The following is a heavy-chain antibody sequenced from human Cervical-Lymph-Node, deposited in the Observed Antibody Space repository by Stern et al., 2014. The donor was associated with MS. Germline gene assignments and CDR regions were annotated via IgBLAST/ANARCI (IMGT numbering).Heavy chain of an antibody. J-gene: IGHJ4*02. D-gene: IGHD6-19*01. Sequence: VQLVESGGGVIQPGRSLRLSCAASGFTISNYGMHWVRQAPGKGLEWVTTISYDGSDKYSVDSVKGRFTVSRDNSKNTLYLQMNNLRAEDTAVYYCARDRLRIAVAGYFDSWGQGTLVTVSS. CDR2: ISYDGSDK. CDR1: GFTISNYG. CDR3: ARDRLRIAVAGYFDS. V-gene: IGHV3-30*03.